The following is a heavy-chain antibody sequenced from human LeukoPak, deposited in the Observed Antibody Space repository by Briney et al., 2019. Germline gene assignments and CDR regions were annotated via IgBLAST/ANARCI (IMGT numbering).Heavy chain of an antibody. CDR1: GGSISSYY. Sequence: PSETLSLTCPVSGGSISSYYWSWIRQPPGKGLEWFGYIYYSGSTNYNSSLKSRVNISIDTSKNQFSLRLSSVTAADTAVYYCARDHVADYVDYWGQGTLVTVSS. J-gene: IGHJ4*02. V-gene: IGHV4-59*01. D-gene: IGHD2-15*01. CDR3: ARDHVADYVDY. CDR2: IYYSGST.